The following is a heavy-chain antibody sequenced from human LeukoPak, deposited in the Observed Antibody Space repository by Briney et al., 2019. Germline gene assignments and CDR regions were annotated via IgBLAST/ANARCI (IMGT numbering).Heavy chain of an antibody. CDR2: INHSGST. V-gene: IGHV4-39*07. CDR1: SASISNSTYY. D-gene: IGHD6-6*01. CDR3: ARSYGYSSSSGSYFDY. Sequence: PSETLSLTCSVSSASISNSTYYWSWIRQPPGKGLEWIGEINHSGSTNYNPSLKSRVTISVDTSKNQFSLKLSSVTAADTAVYYCARSYGYSSSSGSYFDYWGQGTLVTVSS. J-gene: IGHJ4*02.